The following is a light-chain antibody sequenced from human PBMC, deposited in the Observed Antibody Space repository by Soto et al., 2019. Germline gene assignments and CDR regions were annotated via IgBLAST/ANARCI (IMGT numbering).Light chain of an antibody. J-gene: IGKJ4*01. CDR3: QQSSAWPLT. CDR2: FAS. CDR1: QSLNNN. Sequence: EIVMTQSPATLSVSPGEKATLSCRASQSLNNNLAWYQQKPGQGPRLLIYFASTRATGIPARFSGSGSGTEFSLTISSLQSEDFAIYYCQQSSAWPLTFVGGTKVETK. V-gene: IGKV3-15*01.